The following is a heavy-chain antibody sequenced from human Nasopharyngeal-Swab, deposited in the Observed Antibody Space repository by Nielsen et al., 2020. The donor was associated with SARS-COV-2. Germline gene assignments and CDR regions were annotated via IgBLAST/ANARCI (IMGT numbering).Heavy chain of an antibody. CDR2: INPNSGGT. CDR1: GYTFTGYY. CDR3: ARDLVYSYYYYGMDV. Sequence: ASVKVSCKASGYTFTGYYMHWVRQAPGQGLEWMGWINPNSGGTNYAQTFQGWVTMTRDTSISTAYMELSRLRSDDTAVYYCARDLVYSYYYYGMDVWGQGTTVTVSS. V-gene: IGHV1-2*04. J-gene: IGHJ6*02. D-gene: IGHD2-15*01.